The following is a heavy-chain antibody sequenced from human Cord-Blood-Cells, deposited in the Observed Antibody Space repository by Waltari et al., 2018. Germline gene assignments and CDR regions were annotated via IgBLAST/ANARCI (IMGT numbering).Heavy chain of an antibody. D-gene: IGHD2-2*01. CDR2: INPNSGGT. Sequence: ASGYTFTGYYMHWVRQAPGQGLEWMGWINPNSGGTNYAQKFQGRVTMTRDTSISTAYMELSRLRSDDTAVYYCARDDRRSRTGMDVWGKGTTVTVSS. J-gene: IGHJ6*04. V-gene: IGHV1-2*02. CDR3: ARDDRRSRTGMDV. CDR1: GYTFTGYY.